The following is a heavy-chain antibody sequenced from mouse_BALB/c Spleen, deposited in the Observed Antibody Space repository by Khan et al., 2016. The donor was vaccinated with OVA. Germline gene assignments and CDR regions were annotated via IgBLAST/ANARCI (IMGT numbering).Heavy chain of an antibody. D-gene: IGHD2-1*01. CDR3: ARSPYGNFAY. V-gene: IGHV5-9-3*01. CDR1: GFTFSTYA. Sequence: DVKLVESGGGLVKPGGSLKLSCAASGFTFSTYAMSWVRQTPEKRLEWVATISSDGDYTYCPDNVTGRVTIPRDNAKNTLVLQMTRLRSEDTAMYSCARSPYGNFAYWGQGTLVTVSA. CDR2: ISSDGDYT. J-gene: IGHJ3*01.